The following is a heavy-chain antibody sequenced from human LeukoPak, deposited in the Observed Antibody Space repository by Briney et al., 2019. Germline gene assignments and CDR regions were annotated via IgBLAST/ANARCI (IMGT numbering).Heavy chain of an antibody. CDR1: GYTFTSYG. CDR3: ARGPLRITGTTAYYYYYMDV. D-gene: IGHD1-7*01. Sequence: ASVKVSCKASGYTFTSYGISWVRQAPGQGLEWMGWISAYNGNTNYAQKLQGRVTMTTDTSTSTAYMELRSLRSDDTAVYYCARGPLRITGTTAYYYYYMDVWGKGTTVTVSS. V-gene: IGHV1-18*01. J-gene: IGHJ6*03. CDR2: ISAYNGNT.